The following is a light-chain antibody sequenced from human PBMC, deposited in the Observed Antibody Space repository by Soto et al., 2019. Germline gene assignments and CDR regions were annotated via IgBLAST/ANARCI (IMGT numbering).Light chain of an antibody. Sequence: EIVLTQSPVTLSLSPGERASLSCIASQSFGSRYLAWYQQKPGQAPRLLIYDASIRATGIPARFRGGGSETDFTLTISSLAPEDFAIYYCQQRGTWPRVTFGGGTKVHIK. V-gene: IGKV3-11*01. CDR1: QSFGSRY. J-gene: IGKJ4*01. CDR3: QQRGTWPRVT. CDR2: DAS.